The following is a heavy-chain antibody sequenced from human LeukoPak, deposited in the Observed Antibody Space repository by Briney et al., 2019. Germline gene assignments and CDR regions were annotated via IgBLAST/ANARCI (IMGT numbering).Heavy chain of an antibody. J-gene: IGHJ4*02. V-gene: IGHV3-43D*03. CDR1: GFTFDDYA. D-gene: IGHD3-10*01. Sequence: GGSLRPSCADSGFTFDDYAMHRVRQAPGKGLEWVSLISWDGGSTYYADSVKGRFTISRDNSKNSLYLQMNSLRAEDTALYYCAKDSGVRGYFDYWGQGTLVTVSS. CDR3: AKDSGVRGYFDY. CDR2: ISWDGGST.